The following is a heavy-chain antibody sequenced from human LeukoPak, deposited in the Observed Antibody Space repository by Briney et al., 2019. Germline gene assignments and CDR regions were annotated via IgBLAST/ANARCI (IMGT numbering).Heavy chain of an antibody. CDR3: ASHSAEYDILTGYHSYNSFDP. Sequence: KPSETLSLTCTVSGGSISSSSYYWGWIRQSPGKGLEWIGSAYYSGSPYYDPSLKSRVTISVDTSKNQFSLRLSSVTAADTAVYYCASHSAEYDILTGYHSYNSFDPWGQGILVTVSS. CDR2: AYYSGSP. J-gene: IGHJ5*02. D-gene: IGHD3-9*01. V-gene: IGHV4-39*01. CDR1: GGSISSSSYY.